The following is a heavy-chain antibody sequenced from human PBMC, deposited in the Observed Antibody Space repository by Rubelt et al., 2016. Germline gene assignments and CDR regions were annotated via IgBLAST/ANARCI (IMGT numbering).Heavy chain of an antibody. J-gene: IGHJ4*02. CDR1: GGSFSGYY. CDR2: VSHSGTT. CDR3: ARHYYDSSGYYLEGFDY. Sequence: QVQLQQWGAGLLKPSETLFLPCAVYGGSFSGYYWNWIRQPPGKGLEWIGEVSHSGTTNYNPSLKSRLTMSVDTSKNQFPLKLSSVTAADTAVYYCARHYYDSSGYYLEGFDYWGQGTLVTVSS. D-gene: IGHD3-22*01. V-gene: IGHV4-34*01.